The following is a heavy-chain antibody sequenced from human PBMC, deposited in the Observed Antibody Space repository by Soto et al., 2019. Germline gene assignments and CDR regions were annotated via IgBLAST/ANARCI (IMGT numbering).Heavy chain of an antibody. J-gene: IGHJ4*02. CDR3: AKDHRGVAADILTGYWYFDY. CDR2: ISGSGGST. V-gene: IGHV3-23*01. CDR1: GFTFSSYA. D-gene: IGHD3-9*01. Sequence: PGGSLRLSCAASGFTFSSYAMSWVRQAPGKGLEWVSAISGSGGSTYYADSVKGRFTISRDNSKNTLYLQMNSLRAEDTAVYYCAKDHRGVAADILTGYWYFDYWGQGTLVTVSS.